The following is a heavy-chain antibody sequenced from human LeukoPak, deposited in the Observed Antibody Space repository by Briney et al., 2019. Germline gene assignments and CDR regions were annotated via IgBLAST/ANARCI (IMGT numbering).Heavy chain of an antibody. J-gene: IGHJ5*02. V-gene: IGHV1-2*02. Sequence: ASVKVSCKASGYTFTGYYMHWVRQAPGQGLEWMGWINPNSGDTNYAQKFQGRVTMTRDTSISTAYMELSRLRSDDTAVYYCARDFLGDFNWFDPWGQGTLVTVSS. CDR1: GYTFTGYY. D-gene: IGHD2-21*02. CDR2: INPNSGDT. CDR3: ARDFLGDFNWFDP.